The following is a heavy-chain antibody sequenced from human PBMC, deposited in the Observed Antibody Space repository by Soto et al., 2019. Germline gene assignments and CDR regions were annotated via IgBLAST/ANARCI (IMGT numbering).Heavy chain of an antibody. CDR1: GGSISSYY. CDR2: IYYSGST. J-gene: IGHJ5*02. D-gene: IGHD6-19*01. Sequence: QVQLQESGPGLVKPSETLSLTCTVSGGSISSYYWSWIRQPPGKGLEWIGYIYYSGSTNYNPSLKSRVTISVDTSKNQFSLKLSSVTAADTAVYYCARDRGSGWNNWFDPWGQGTLVTVSS. V-gene: IGHV4-59*01. CDR3: ARDRGSGWNNWFDP.